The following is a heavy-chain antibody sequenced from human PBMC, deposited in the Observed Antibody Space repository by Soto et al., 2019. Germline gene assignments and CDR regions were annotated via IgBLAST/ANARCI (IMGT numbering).Heavy chain of an antibody. V-gene: IGHV3-43*01. Sequence: EVQLVESGGVVVQPGGSLRLSCAASGFTFDDYTMHWVRQAPGKGLEWVSLISWDGGSTYYADSVKGRFTISRDNSKNSLYLQMNSLRAEDTALYYCAKDRAVAGTGIGYWGQGTLVTVSS. D-gene: IGHD6-19*01. J-gene: IGHJ4*02. CDR3: AKDRAVAGTGIGY. CDR1: GFTFDDYT. CDR2: ISWDGGST.